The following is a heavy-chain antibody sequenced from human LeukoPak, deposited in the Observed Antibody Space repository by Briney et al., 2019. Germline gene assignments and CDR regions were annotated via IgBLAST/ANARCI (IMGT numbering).Heavy chain of an antibody. Sequence: GGSLRLSCAASGFIFSDYWMSRVRQAPGKGLEWVASIRHDGSEIFYMDSVKGRFTISRDNAENSLYLQMNSLRAEDTALYYCAIVGGSGWNRGANWFGPWGQGTLVTVSS. J-gene: IGHJ5*02. CDR2: IRHDGSEI. D-gene: IGHD6-19*01. CDR1: GFIFSDYW. CDR3: AIVGGSGWNRGANWFGP. V-gene: IGHV3-7*01.